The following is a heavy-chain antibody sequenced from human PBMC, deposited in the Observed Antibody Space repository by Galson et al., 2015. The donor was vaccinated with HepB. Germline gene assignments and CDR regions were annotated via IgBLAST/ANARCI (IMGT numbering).Heavy chain of an antibody. CDR2: IYYSGST. V-gene: IGHV4-31*03. J-gene: IGHJ4*02. D-gene: IGHD1-26*01. CDR3: ARGFRWAYTGIVGALRFDY. Sequence: TLSLTCTVSGGSISSGGYYWSWIRQHPGKGLEWIGYIYYSGSTYYNPSLKSRVTISVDTSKNQFSLKLSSVTAADTAVYYCARGFRWAYTGIVGALRFDYWGQGTLVTVSS. CDR1: GGSISSGGYY.